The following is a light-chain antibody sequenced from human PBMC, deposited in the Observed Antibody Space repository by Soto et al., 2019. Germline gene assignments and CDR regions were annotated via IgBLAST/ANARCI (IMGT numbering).Light chain of an antibody. CDR3: SSYTSSGTRV. CDR2: DVG. CDR1: SSDVGGYNY. V-gene: IGLV2-14*01. J-gene: IGLJ3*02. Sequence: QSALTQPASVSGSPGQSIAISCTGTSSDVGGYNYVSWYQQHPGEAPKLMIYDVGNRPSGVSNRFSGSKSGNTASLTISGLQAEDEADYYCSSYTSSGTRVFGGGTKLTVL.